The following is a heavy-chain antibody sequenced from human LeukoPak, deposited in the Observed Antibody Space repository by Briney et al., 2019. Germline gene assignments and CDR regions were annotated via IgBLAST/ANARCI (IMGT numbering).Heavy chain of an antibody. J-gene: IGHJ3*02. Sequence: ASVKVSCKASGYTFTSYDINWVRQATGQGLEWMGWMNPNSGNTGYAQKFQGRVTMTRNTSISTAYMELSSLRSEDTAVYYCARDRWYGGFLEWLFPPHDAFDIWGQGTMVTVSS. CDR1: GYTFTSYD. CDR2: MNPNSGNT. D-gene: IGHD3-3*01. V-gene: IGHV1-8*01. CDR3: ARDRWYGGFLEWLFPPHDAFDI.